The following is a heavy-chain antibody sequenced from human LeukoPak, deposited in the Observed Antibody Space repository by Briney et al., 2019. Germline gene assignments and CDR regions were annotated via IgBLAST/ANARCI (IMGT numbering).Heavy chain of an antibody. V-gene: IGHV4-39*01. D-gene: IGHD5-12*01. CDR2: FYYSGST. CDR1: GGSISSSSYY. Sequence: PSETLSLTCTVSGGSISSSSYYWDWIRQPPGKGLEWIGSFYYSGSTYYNPSLKSRVTISVDTSKNQFSLKLSSVTAADTAVYYCARVVMRSMWMDNWGQGTLVTVSS. CDR3: ARVVMRSMWMDN. J-gene: IGHJ4*02.